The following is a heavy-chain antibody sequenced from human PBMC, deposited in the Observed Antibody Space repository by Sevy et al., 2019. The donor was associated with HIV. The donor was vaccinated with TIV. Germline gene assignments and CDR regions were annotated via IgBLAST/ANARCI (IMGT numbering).Heavy chain of an antibody. V-gene: IGHV4-34*08. CDR1: GETFVGHY. Sequence: SETLSLTCAVFGETFVGHYWTWIRQTPGNGLEWIGEINHRGTANYNPSLKSRVTISVDTSNKQFSLRLNSMTAADTAVYYCAKTATVTISALDSWGRGTLVTVSS. CDR3: AKTATVTISALDS. D-gene: IGHD4-17*01. J-gene: IGHJ4*02. CDR2: INHRGTA.